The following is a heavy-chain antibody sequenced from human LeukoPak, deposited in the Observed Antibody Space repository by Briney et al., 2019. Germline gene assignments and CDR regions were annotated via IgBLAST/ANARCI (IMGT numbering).Heavy chain of an antibody. D-gene: IGHD2-2*01. Sequence: SETLSLTCTLSGGSISSGGYYGSCIRQHPGKGLEWIGYIYYSGSTYYNPSLKSRVTISVHTSKNQFSLMLSSVTAADTAVYYRARAPVATAWADWVDHWGQGTLVTVSS. CDR3: ARAPVATAWADWVDH. CDR2: IYYSGST. J-gene: IGHJ5*02. CDR1: GGSISSGGYY. V-gene: IGHV4-31*02.